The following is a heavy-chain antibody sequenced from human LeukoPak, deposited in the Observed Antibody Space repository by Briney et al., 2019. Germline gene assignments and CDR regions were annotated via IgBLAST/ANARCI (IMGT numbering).Heavy chain of an antibody. J-gene: IGHJ3*02. CDR3: VRDHVGGSCVDCPLGDAFDT. CDR1: GFTFDEYA. D-gene: IGHD2-15*01. V-gene: IGHV3-9*01. Sequence: PGRSLRLSCAASGFTFDEYAMHWVRQAPGKGLEWVPGISWSRYIIEYADSVRGRFTISRDNAKNSLFLQMNSLRAEDSAMYYCVRDHVGGSCVDCPLGDAFDTWGQGTMVTVSS. CDR2: ISWSRYII.